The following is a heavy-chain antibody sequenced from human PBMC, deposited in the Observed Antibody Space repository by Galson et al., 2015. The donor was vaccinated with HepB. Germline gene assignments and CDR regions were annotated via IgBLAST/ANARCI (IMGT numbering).Heavy chain of an antibody. CDR1: GGSFSGYY. CDR2: INHSGST. J-gene: IGHJ4*02. V-gene: IGHV4-34*01. Sequence: SETLSLTCAVYGGSFSGYYWSWIRQPPGKGLEWIGEINHSGSTNYNPSLKSRVTISVDTSKNQFSLKLSSVTAADTAVYYCAREYVNYYGSGSYDYWGQGTLVTVSS. D-gene: IGHD3-10*01. CDR3: AREYVNYYGSGSYDY.